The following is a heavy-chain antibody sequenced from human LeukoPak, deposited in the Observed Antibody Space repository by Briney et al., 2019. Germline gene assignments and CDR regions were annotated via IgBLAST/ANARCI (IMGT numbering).Heavy chain of an antibody. CDR2: ISSSGSTI. CDR1: GFTFSSYE. D-gene: IGHD1-26*01. V-gene: IGHV3-48*03. CDR3: AREGSYPRLVDY. Sequence: GGSLRLSCAASGFTFSSYEMNWVRQAPGKGLEWVSYISSSGSTIYYADSVKGRFTISRDNAKNSLYLQMNSLRAEDTAVYYCAREGSYPRLVDYWGQGTLVTVSS. J-gene: IGHJ4*02.